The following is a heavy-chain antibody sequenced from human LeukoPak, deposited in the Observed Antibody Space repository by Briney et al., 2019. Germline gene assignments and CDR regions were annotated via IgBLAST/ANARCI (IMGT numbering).Heavy chain of an antibody. V-gene: IGHV3-7*01. Sequence: GGSLRLSCAASGFTFSSYGMPWVRQAPGKGLEWVANIKQDGSEKYYVDSVKGRFTISRDNAKNSLYLQMNSLRAEDTAVYYCARDARYYYGSGSYYNHFDYWGQGTLVTVSS. CDR2: IKQDGSEK. CDR3: ARDARYYYGSGSYYNHFDY. CDR1: GFTFSSYG. D-gene: IGHD3-10*01. J-gene: IGHJ4*02.